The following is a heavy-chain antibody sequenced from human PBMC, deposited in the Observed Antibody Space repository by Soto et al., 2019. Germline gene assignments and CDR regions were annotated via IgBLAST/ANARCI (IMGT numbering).Heavy chain of an antibody. D-gene: IGHD3-22*01. J-gene: IGHJ5*02. CDR1: GFTFSSYA. Sequence: GGSLRLSCAASGFTFSSYAMHWVRQAPGKGLEWVAVISYDGSNKYYADSVKGRFTISRDNSKNTLYLQMNSLRAEDTAVYYCAKGGATMIAALHNWFDPWGQGTLVTVSS. CDR3: AKGGATMIAALHNWFDP. V-gene: IGHV3-30-3*01. CDR2: ISYDGSNK.